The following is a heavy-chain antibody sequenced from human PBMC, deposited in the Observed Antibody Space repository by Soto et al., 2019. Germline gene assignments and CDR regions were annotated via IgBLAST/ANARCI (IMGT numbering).Heavy chain of an antibody. D-gene: IGHD2-8*02. CDR1: GFTFSSYG. J-gene: IGHJ3*02. CDR3: AKATATGGGAFDI. V-gene: IGHV3-30*18. Sequence: GGSLRLSCAASGFTFSSYGMHWVRQAPGKGLEWVAVISYDGSNKYYADSVKGRFTISRDRSKNTVYLQMNSLTAGDTAVYYCAKATATGGGAFDICGQGTMVT. CDR2: ISYDGSNK.